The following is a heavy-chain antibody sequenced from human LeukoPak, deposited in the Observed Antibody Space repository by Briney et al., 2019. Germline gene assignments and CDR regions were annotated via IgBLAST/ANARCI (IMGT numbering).Heavy chain of an antibody. CDR3: ARTDFWSREGGFFDP. V-gene: IGHV1-3*01. CDR2: INAGNGNT. Sequence: ASVKVSCKASGYTFTSYAMHWVRQAPGQRLEWMGWINAGNGNTKYSQKFQGRVTITRDTSASTAYMELSSLRSEDTAVYYRARTDFWSREGGFFDPWGQGTLATVSS. J-gene: IGHJ5*02. CDR1: GYTFTSYA. D-gene: IGHD3-3*01.